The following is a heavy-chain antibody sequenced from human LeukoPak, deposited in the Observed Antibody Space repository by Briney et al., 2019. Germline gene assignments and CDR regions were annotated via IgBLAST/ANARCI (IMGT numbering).Heavy chain of an antibody. J-gene: IGHJ6*03. Sequence: SVKVSCKASGGTFSSYAISWVRQAPGQGLEWMGRIIPISGTANYAQKFQGRVTITADKSTSTAYMELSSLRSEDTAVYYCARTAIKGPYYYMDVWGKGTTVTVSS. CDR3: ARTAIKGPYYYMDV. CDR2: IIPISGTA. CDR1: GGTFSSYA. V-gene: IGHV1-69*06.